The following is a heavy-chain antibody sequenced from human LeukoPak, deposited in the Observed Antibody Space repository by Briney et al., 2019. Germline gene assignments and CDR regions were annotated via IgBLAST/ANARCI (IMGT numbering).Heavy chain of an antibody. J-gene: IGHJ4*02. CDR1: GGTFSSYA. CDR3: ARDLSSSGGFDY. D-gene: IGHD6-6*01. CDR2: IIPIFGTA. V-gene: IGHV1-69*05. Sequence: GASVKVSCKASGGTFSSYAISLVRQAPGQGLEWMGGIIPIFGTANYAQKFQGRVTITTDESTSTGYMQLSSLRSEDTAAYYCARDLSSSGGFDYWGQGTLVTVSS.